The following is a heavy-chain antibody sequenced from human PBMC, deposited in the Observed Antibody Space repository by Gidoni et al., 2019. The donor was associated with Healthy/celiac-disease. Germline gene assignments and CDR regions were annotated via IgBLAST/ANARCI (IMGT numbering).Heavy chain of an antibody. CDR3: ARGDGGYISSGYFDY. CDR1: CGSISSSSYY. Sequence: QLQLQESGPGLVKPSETLSLTCTVSCGSISSSSYYWGWIRQPPGKGLEWIGSIYYSGSTYYNPALKSRVTISVDTSKNQFSLKLSSVTAADTAVYYCARGDGGYISSGYFDYWGQGTLVTVSS. CDR2: IYYSGST. J-gene: IGHJ4*02. V-gene: IGHV4-39*07. D-gene: IGHD5-12*01.